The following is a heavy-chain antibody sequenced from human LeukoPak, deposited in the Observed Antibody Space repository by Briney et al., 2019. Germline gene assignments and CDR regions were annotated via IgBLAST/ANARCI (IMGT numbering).Heavy chain of an antibody. CDR3: ARGSCSGGSCWDPYYYYMDV. V-gene: IGHV3-20*04. D-gene: IGHD2-15*01. J-gene: IGHJ6*03. CDR2: INWNGGST. Sequence: GGSLRLSCAAPGFTFDDYGMSWVRQAPGKGLEWVSGINWNGGSTGYADSVKGRFTISRDNAKNSLYLQMNSLRAEDTALYYCARGSCSGGSCWDPYYYYMDVWGKGTTVTVSS. CDR1: GFTFDDYG.